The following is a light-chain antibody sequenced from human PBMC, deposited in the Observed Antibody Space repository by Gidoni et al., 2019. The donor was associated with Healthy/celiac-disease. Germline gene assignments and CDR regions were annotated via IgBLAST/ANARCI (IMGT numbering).Light chain of an antibody. V-gene: IGKV1-9*01. J-gene: IGKJ4*01. Sequence: DIQLTHSPSFLSASVGDRVTITCWASQGISSYLAWYQQKPGKAPKLLIYAASTLQSGVPSRFSGSGSGTEFTLTISSLQPEDFATYSCQQLNSYLTFXGXTKVEIK. CDR1: QGISSY. CDR2: AAS. CDR3: QQLNSYLT.